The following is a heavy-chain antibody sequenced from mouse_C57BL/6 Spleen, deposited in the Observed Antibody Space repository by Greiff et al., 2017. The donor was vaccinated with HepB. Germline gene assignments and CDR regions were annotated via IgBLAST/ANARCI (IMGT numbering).Heavy chain of an antibody. Sequence: EVKVVESGGGLVKPGGSLKLSCAASGFTFSDYGMHWVRQAPEKGLEWVAYISSGSSTIYYADTVKGRFTISRDNAKNTLFLQMTSLRSEDTAMYYCAKRVYYIYDAYAMDYWGQGTPDTVSS. V-gene: IGHV5-17*01. J-gene: IGHJ4*01. D-gene: IGHD2-12*01. CDR1: GFTFSDYG. CDR2: ISSGSSTI. CDR3: AKRVYYIYDAYAMDY.